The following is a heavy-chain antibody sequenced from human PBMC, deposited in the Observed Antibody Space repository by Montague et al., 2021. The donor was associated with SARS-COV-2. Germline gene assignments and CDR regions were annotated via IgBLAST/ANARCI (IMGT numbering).Heavy chain of an antibody. CDR1: GGSISSYY. Sequence: SETLSLTCTVSGGSISSYYWSWIRQHPGKGLEWIGYIYYSGSTNYSPSLKSRVTISVDTSKNQFSLRLSSVTAADTAVYYCARDLPPSRPRNPVWGQGTLVTVSS. D-gene: IGHD2/OR15-2a*01. V-gene: IGHV4-59*01. CDR2: IYYSGST. J-gene: IGHJ4*02. CDR3: ARDLPPSRPRNPV.